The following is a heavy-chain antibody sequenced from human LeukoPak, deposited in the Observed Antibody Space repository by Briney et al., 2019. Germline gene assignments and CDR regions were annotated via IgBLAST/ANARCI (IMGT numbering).Heavy chain of an antibody. CDR2: ISGSGGST. J-gene: IGHJ4*02. Sequence: GGSLRLSCGASGFTFSSYAMSWVRQAPGKGLEWVSGISGSGGSTYYADSVKGRFTISRDNSKNTLYLQMNSLGADDTAVYYCAKGNWRYFDYWGQGTLVTVSS. V-gene: IGHV3-23*01. CDR1: GFTFSSYA. CDR3: AKGNWRYFDY. D-gene: IGHD1-1*01.